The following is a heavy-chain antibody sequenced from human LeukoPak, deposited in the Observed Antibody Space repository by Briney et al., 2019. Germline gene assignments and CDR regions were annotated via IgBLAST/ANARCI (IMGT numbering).Heavy chain of an antibody. Sequence: AGGSLRLSCAASGFTFSSYSMNWVRQAPGKGLEWVSSISSSSSYIYYADSVKGRFTISRDNAKNSLYLQMNSLRAEGTAVYYCARADVLLEGFDPWGQGTLVTVSS. CDR2: ISSSSSYI. CDR3: ARADVLLEGFDP. D-gene: IGHD3-10*01. V-gene: IGHV3-21*01. J-gene: IGHJ5*02. CDR1: GFTFSSYS.